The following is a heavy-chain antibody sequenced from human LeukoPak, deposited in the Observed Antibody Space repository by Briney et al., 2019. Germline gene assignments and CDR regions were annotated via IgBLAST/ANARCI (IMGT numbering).Heavy chain of an antibody. Sequence: SQTLSLTCTVSGGSISSGGYFWSWIRHPPGQALEWIGYIYYDERSYYNPSLEGRVTISVDGSKNQFSLKMNSVTAADTAVYYCAREQVATLGYWGQGTLVAVSS. CDR2: IYYDERS. CDR3: AREQVATLGY. J-gene: IGHJ4*02. CDR1: GGSISSGGYF. V-gene: IGHV4-30-4*01.